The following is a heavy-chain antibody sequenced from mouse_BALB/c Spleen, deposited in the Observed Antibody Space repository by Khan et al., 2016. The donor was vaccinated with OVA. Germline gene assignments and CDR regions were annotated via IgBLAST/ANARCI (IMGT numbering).Heavy chain of an antibody. CDR3: AHASYDPRDFEV. J-gene: IGHJ1*01. V-gene: IGHV14-3*02. CDR1: GFNIKDTY. Sequence: VRLQQSGAELVKPGASVKLSCTASGFNIKDTYLHWVKQRPEQGLEWIGRIAPANGNTKYDPKFQGKATITADTSSNTSYLTLNSLTSEDTAVYYWAHASYDPRDFEVWGAGTTVTVSS. D-gene: IGHD6-1*01. CDR2: IAPANGNT.